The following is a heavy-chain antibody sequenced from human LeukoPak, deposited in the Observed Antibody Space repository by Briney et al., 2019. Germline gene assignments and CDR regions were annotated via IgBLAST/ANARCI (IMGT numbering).Heavy chain of an antibody. Sequence: GGSLRLSCAASGFTFSSYAMSWVRQAPGKELEWVSAISGSGGSTYYADSVKGRFTISRDNSKNTLYLQMNSLRAEDTAVYYCAKDGGYCSSTSCPSWLDPWGQGTLVTVSS. J-gene: IGHJ5*02. V-gene: IGHV3-23*01. CDR3: AKDGGYCSSTSCPSWLDP. CDR1: GFTFSSYA. D-gene: IGHD2-2*01. CDR2: ISGSGGST.